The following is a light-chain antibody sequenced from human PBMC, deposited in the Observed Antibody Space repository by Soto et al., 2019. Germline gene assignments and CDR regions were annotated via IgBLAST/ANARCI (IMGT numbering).Light chain of an antibody. J-gene: IGLJ2*01. CDR2: NVS. CDR3: NSFTASRTLV. V-gene: IGLV2-14*03. Sequence: QSALTQPASVSGSPGQSITISCTGTSSDVGGYNYVSWYQHHPGKAPKLLIYNVSDRPSGVSNRFSGSKSGNTASLIISGLQAEDEAEYFCNSFTASRTLVFGGGTQVTVL. CDR1: SSDVGGYNY.